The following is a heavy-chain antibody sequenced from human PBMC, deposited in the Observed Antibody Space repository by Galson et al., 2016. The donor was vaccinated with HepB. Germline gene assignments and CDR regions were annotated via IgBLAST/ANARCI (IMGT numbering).Heavy chain of an antibody. CDR2: IYYSGST. CDR1: GGSISSSDW. J-gene: IGHJ4*02. CDR3: ARQYRGGPSDY. V-gene: IGHV4-39*01. D-gene: IGHD5-12*01. Sequence: ETLSLTCAVSGGSISSSDWWSWVRQPPGQGLEWIGSIYYSGSTFYHPSLKSRVTISVDTSKNQFSLKLSSVTAADTAVYYCARQYRGGPSDYWGQGTLVIVSS.